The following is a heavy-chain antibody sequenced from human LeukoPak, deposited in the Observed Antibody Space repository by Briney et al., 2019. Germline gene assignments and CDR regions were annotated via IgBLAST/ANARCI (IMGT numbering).Heavy chain of an antibody. Sequence: SGPTLVKPTQTLTLTCTFSGFSLSTRGVGVGWIRQPPGKALEWLALIYWNDDKRYSPSLKSRLTITKDTSKNQVVLTMTNMDPVDTATYYCAHKDPLGDFDYWGQGTLVTVSS. J-gene: IGHJ4*02. V-gene: IGHV2-5*01. CDR3: AHKDPLGDFDY. CDR1: GFSLSTRGVG. CDR2: IYWNDDK. D-gene: IGHD1-26*01.